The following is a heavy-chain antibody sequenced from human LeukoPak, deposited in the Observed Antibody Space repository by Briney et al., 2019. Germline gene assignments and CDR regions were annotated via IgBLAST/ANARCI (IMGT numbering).Heavy chain of an antibody. CDR3: ARDLWYGSLFFDN. CDR1: GFTFSSYG. J-gene: IGHJ4*02. CDR2: IFADGRQT. Sequence: GGSLRLSCAASGFTFSSYGMHWVRQAPGKGLEWVTVIFADGRQTYYADSVRGRFAISRDNSKNTVYLQINSLRPEDTAVYYCARDLWYGSLFFDNRGQGTLVTVSS. D-gene: IGHD5-24*01. V-gene: IGHV3-30*03.